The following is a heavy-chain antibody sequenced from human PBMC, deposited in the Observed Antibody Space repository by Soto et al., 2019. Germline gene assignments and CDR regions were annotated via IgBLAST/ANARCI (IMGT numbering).Heavy chain of an antibody. CDR3: SPSLAASNYGDYEPITSFAC. CDR2: IYNDDDK. D-gene: IGHD4-17*01. Sequence: QITLKESGPTPVKPTQTLTLTCTFSGFPLSTSRARVVCSRRPPGKALQWLALIYNDDDKRYSPSLKSRLTITTYTSKNQGVLTMICMCPVDTATYYGSPSLAASNYGDYEPITSFACWGQGTLVTSSS. V-gene: IGHV2-5*02. CDR1: GFPLSTSRAR. J-gene: IGHJ4*02.